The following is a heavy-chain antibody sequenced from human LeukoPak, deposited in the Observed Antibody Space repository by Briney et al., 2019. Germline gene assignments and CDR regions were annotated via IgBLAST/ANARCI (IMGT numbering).Heavy chain of an antibody. J-gene: IGHJ6*02. CDR1: GFTFSDYP. CDR3: ARGLALYYYGMDV. CDR2: ISSSSSYT. V-gene: IGHV3-11*06. Sequence: GGSLRLSCAASGFTFSDYPLNWIRQAPGKGLDWVSYISSSSSYTNYADSVKGRFTISRDNAKNSLYLQMNSLRADDTAVYYCARGLALYYYGMDVWGQGTMVIVSS.